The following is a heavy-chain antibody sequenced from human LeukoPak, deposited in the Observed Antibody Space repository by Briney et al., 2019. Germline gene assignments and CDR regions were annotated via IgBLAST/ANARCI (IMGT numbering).Heavy chain of an antibody. D-gene: IGHD6-19*01. CDR3: TTDYESYNSGWYRFDY. J-gene: IGHJ4*02. Sequence: PGGSLRLSCAASGFNFGIYSMTWVRQAPGKGLEWVASMGSSGSHIYYADSVKGRFTISRDDSKNTLYLQMNSLKIEDTAVYYCTTDYESYNSGWYRFDYWGQGTLVTVSS. CDR2: MGSSGSHI. V-gene: IGHV3-21*03. CDR1: GFNFGIYS.